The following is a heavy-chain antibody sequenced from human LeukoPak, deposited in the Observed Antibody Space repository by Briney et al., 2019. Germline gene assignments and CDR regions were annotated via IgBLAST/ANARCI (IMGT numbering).Heavy chain of an antibody. D-gene: IGHD6-13*01. CDR2: IYHTGST. J-gene: IGHJ2*01. Sequence: SETLSLTCTISGGSVSDYYWSWIRQSPGKGLEWIGYIYHTGSTSYSPSLKSRVTISADTSQNQFSLKLSSVTAADTAVYYCARVYYSNSYDYWYFDLWGRGTLVTVSS. CDR1: GGSVSDYY. CDR3: ARVYYSNSYDYWYFDL. V-gene: IGHV4-59*02.